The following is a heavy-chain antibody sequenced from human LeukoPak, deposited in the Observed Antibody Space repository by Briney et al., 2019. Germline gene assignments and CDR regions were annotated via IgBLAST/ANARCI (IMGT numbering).Heavy chain of an antibody. CDR2: IYSGGST. V-gene: IGHV3-53*01. Sequence: GGSLRLSCAASGFTVSSNYMSWVRQAPGKGLEWVSVIYSGGSTYYADSVKGRFTISRDNSKNTLYPQMNSLRAEDTAVYYCARGYYYDSSGFDYWGQGTLVTVSS. CDR3: ARGYYYDSSGFDY. D-gene: IGHD3-22*01. CDR1: GFTVSSNY. J-gene: IGHJ4*02.